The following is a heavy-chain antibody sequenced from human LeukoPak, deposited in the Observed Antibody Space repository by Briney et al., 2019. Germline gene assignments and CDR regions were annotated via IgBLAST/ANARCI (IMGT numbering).Heavy chain of an antibody. V-gene: IGHV3-33*08. CDR3: ARATGDSSGYYRYYYGMDV. D-gene: IGHD3-22*01. CDR1: GFTFSSYA. CDR2: IRYDGSNK. Sequence: PGGSLRLSCAASGFTFSSYAMSWVRQAPGKGLEWVAVIRYDGSNKYYADSVKGRFTISRDNSKNTLYLQMNSLRAEDTAVYYCARATGDSSGYYRYYYGMDVWGQGTTVTVSS. J-gene: IGHJ6*02.